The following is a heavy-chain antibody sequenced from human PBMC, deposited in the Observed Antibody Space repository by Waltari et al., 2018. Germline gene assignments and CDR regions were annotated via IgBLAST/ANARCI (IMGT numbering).Heavy chain of an antibody. CDR2: IYYSGST. D-gene: IGHD6-13*01. CDR3: ARDLGIAAAGLFDY. CDR1: GGSISSSSYY. J-gene: IGHJ4*02. Sequence: QLQLQESGPGLVKPSETLSLTCTVSGGSISSSSYYWGWIRQPPGKGLEWIGSIYYSGSTYYNPSLKSRVTISVDTSKNQFSPKLSSVTAADTAVYYCARDLGIAAAGLFDYWGQGTLVTVSS. V-gene: IGHV4-39*07.